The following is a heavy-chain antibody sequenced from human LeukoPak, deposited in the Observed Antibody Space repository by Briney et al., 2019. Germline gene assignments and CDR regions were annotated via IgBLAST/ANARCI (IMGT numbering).Heavy chain of an antibody. V-gene: IGHV4-39*01. J-gene: IGHJ4*02. CDR3: ARHRSVLGY. CDR2: IYYSGST. D-gene: IGHD2-8*01. Sequence: SETLSLTCTASGGSISSSSYYWGWIRQPPGKGLEWIGSIYYSGSTYYNPSLKSRVTISVDTSKNQFSLKLSSVTAADTAVYYCARHRSVLGYWGQGTLVTVSS. CDR1: GGSISSSSYY.